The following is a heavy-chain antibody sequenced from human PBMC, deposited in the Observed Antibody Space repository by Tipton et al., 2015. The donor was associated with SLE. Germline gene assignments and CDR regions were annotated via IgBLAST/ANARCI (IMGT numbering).Heavy chain of an antibody. V-gene: IGHV4-4*02. CDR1: GGSISSSNW. CDR3: ARVLSPALGPYYFDY. Sequence: TLSLTCAVSGGSISSSNWWSWVRQPPGKGLEWIGEIYHSGSTNYNPSLKSRGTISVDKSKNQFSLKLSSVTAADTAVYYCARVLSPALGPYYFDYWGQGTLVTVAS. J-gene: IGHJ4*02. D-gene: IGHD1-14*01. CDR2: IYHSGST.